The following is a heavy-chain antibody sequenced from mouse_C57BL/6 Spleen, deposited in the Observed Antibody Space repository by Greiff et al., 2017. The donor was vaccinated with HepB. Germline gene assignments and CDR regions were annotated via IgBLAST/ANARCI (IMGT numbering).Heavy chain of an antibody. V-gene: IGHV10-1*01. CDR3: VRLISGTDWYFDV. CDR1: GFSFNTYA. CDR2: IRSKSNNYAT. D-gene: IGHD4-1*01. J-gene: IGHJ1*03. Sequence: DVKLVESGGGLVQPKGSLKLSCAASGFSFNTYAMNWVRQAPGKGLEWVARIRSKSNNYATYYADSVKDRFTISRDDSESMLYLQMNNLKTEDTAMYYCVRLISGTDWYFDVWGTGTTVTVSS.